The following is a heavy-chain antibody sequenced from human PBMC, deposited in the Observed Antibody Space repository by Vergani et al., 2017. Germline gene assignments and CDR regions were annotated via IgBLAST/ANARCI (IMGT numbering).Heavy chain of an antibody. Sequence: EVQLVQPGAEVKKPGATMKISCKVSGYTFTDHYIHWVKQAPGKGLEWMGLVDPEDGETIYAEKFKGRVTIAADTSTDIAHLELNSLRSEDTAVYYGATRQTVTTGSMEVWGEGTTVIVSS. CDR3: ATRQTVTTGSMEV. CDR2: VDPEDGET. CDR1: GYTFTDHY. V-gene: IGHV1-69-2*01. D-gene: IGHD4-17*01. J-gene: IGHJ6*04.